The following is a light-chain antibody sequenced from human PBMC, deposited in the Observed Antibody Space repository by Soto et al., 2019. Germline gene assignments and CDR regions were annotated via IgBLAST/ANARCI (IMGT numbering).Light chain of an antibody. Sequence: DIQMTQSPSSLSASVGDRVTITCRASQSISNYLNWYQQKPGKAPKLLIYAASSLQSGVPSRFSGSGSGTDFTLTISSLQPEDFATYSCQQSYRVPRRFGQGTKVEVK. CDR1: QSISNY. CDR3: QQSYRVPRR. V-gene: IGKV1-39*01. J-gene: IGKJ1*01. CDR2: AAS.